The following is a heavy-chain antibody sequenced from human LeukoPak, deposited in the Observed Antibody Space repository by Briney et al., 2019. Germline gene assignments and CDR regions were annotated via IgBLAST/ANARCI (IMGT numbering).Heavy chain of an antibody. CDR2: ISSDGNNK. J-gene: IGHJ6*02. V-gene: IGHV3-30*18. Sequence: PGGSLRLSCAASGFTFSLYAMHWVRQAPGEGLEWVATISSDGNNKYYADSVKGRFTISRDNSKNTLYLQMNSLRAEDTAVYYCAKDPASYCSSTTCPEGGFNGMDVWGQGTTVTVSS. D-gene: IGHD2-2*01. CDR3: AKDPASYCSSTTCPEGGFNGMDV. CDR1: GFTFSLYA.